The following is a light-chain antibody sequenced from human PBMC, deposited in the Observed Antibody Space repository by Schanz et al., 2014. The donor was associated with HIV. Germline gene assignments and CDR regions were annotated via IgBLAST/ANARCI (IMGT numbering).Light chain of an antibody. J-gene: IGLJ2*01. CDR3: GTWANLLTGEV. Sequence: QSVLTQPPSVSAAPGQKVIISCSGDYSNIGNNYVSWYQQFPGAAPRLLIYLNSQRPSGIPARFSGSKSGTSATLVIAELQPEDEADYYCGTWANLLTGEVFGGGTKLTVL. V-gene: IGLV1-51*01. CDR2: LNS. CDR1: YSNIGNNY.